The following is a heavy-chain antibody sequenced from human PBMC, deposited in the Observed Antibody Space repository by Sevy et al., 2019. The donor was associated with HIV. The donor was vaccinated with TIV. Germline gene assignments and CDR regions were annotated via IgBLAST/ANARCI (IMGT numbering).Heavy chain of an antibody. CDR2: ISYDGSDK. CDR1: GFNFRIYA. CDR3: ATGRQGATYGY. J-gene: IGHJ4*02. Sequence: GGSLRLSCAASGFNFRIYAMHWVRQAPGKGLEWVAVISYDGSDKFYAESVKGRFTISRENSKNMVFLQLNSLRGDDTAVYYCATGRQGATYGYWGQGTPVTVSS. V-gene: IGHV3-30*03. D-gene: IGHD1-26*01.